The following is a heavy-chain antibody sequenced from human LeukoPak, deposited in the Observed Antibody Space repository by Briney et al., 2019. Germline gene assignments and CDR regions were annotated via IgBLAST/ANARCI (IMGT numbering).Heavy chain of an antibody. CDR1: GITLSNYS. D-gene: IGHD3-22*01. J-gene: IGHJ4*02. CDR2: ISDSGGTT. V-gene: IGHV3-23*01. CDR3: AKRGVVIRVILVGFHKQAYYFES. Sequence: GGSLRLSCAVSGITLSNYSMSWVRQAPGKGLEWVAGISDSGGTTNYADPVKGRFTVSRDNPKNTLYLQMNSLRAEDTAVYFCAKRGVVIRVILVGFHKQAYYFESWGQGVLVTVSS.